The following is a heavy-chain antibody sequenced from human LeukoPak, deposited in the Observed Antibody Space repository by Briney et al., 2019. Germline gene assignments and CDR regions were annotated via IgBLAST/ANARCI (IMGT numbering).Heavy chain of an antibody. CDR3: ARGYSYGQSSYYMDV. Sequence: ASVKVSCKASGYTFTSYYMHWVRQAPGQGLEWMGIINPSGGSTSYAQKFQGRVTMTRDMSTSTVYMELSSLRSEDTAVYYCARGYSYGQSSYYMDVWGKGTTVTVSS. J-gene: IGHJ6*03. D-gene: IGHD5-18*01. CDR2: INPSGGST. V-gene: IGHV1-46*01. CDR1: GYTFTSYY.